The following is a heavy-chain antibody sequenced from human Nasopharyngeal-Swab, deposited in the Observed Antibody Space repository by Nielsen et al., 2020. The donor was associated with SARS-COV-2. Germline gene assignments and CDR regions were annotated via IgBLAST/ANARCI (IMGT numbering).Heavy chain of an antibody. CDR3: ARGSGYYVSAIDY. Sequence: VRQAPGQGLEWMGWVSTYNGQTKYPQKLQGRVTMTTDTSTSTVYLELRGLRSADTGLYYCARGSGYYVSAIDYWGQGTAVTVSS. J-gene: IGHJ4*02. D-gene: IGHD3-22*01. V-gene: IGHV1-18*01. CDR2: VSTYNGQT.